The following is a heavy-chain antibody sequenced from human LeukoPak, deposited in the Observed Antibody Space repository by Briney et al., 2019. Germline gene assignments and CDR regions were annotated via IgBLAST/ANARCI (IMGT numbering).Heavy chain of an antibody. CDR2: INTNTGNP. CDR3: AREGYGSHDY. CDR1: GYTLTRYA. V-gene: IGHV7-4-1*01. Sequence: GASVKVSCKASGYTLTRYAMNWVRQAPGQGLEWMGWINTNTGNPTYAQGFTGRSVFSLDTSVSTAYLQICSLKAEDTAVYYCAREGYGSHDYWGQGTLVTVSS. J-gene: IGHJ4*02. D-gene: IGHD4-17*01.